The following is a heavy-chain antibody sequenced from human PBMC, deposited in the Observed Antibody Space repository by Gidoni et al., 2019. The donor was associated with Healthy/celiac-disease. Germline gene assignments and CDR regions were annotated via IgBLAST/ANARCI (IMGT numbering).Heavy chain of an antibody. J-gene: IGHJ3*02. V-gene: IGHV4-31*01. CDR3: ARVGSYAFDI. Sequence: YYNPSLKSLVTISVDTSKNQFSLKLSSVTAADTAVYYCARVGSYAFDIWGQGTMVTVSS. D-gene: IGHD3-16*01.